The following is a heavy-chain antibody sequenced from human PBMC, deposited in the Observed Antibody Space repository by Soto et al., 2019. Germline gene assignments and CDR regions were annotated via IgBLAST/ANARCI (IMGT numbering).Heavy chain of an antibody. D-gene: IGHD3-16*01. J-gene: IGHJ6*02. CDR3: ARGRGAMPGYYYYGMEV. V-gene: IGHV1-69*13. CDR2: IIPIFGTA. Sequence: SVKVSCKASGGTFSSYAISWVRQAPGQGLEWMGGIIPIFGTANYAQKFQGRVTITADESTSTAYMELSSLRSEDTAVYYCARGRGAMPGYYYYGMEVWGQGTTVTVSS. CDR1: GGTFSSYA.